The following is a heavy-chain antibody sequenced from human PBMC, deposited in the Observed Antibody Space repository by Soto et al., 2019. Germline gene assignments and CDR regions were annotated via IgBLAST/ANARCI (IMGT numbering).Heavy chain of an antibody. Sequence: KPXETLCLTCTVSGASIKSRNDFWGWIRQPPGKGLEFVGSIHSSGGAYYNPSLKSRVTVSVDLSNSHFSLSLKSLTATDTAVYYCGRLAEAATGHTDFDFWGQGALVTVSS. CDR3: GRLAEAATGHTDFDF. J-gene: IGHJ4*02. V-gene: IGHV4-39*02. CDR2: IHSSGGA. CDR1: GASIKSRNDF. D-gene: IGHD2-15*01.